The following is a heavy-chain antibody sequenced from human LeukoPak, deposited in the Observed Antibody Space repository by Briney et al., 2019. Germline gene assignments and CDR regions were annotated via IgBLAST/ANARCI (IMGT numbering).Heavy chain of an antibody. CDR3: ASTTLAAARSRQASYYGMDV. CDR1: GGTFSSYA. CDR2: IIPIFGTA. Sequence: ASVKVSCKASGGTFSSYAISWVRQAPGQGLEWMGGIIPIFGTANYAQKFQGRVTITADESTSTAYMELSSLRSEDTAVYYCASTTLAAARSRQASYYGMDVWGQGTTVTVSS. J-gene: IGHJ6*02. V-gene: IGHV1-69*01. D-gene: IGHD6-13*01.